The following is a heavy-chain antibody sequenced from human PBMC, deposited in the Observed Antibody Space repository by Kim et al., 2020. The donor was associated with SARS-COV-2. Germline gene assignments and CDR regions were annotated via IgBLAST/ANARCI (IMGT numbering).Heavy chain of an antibody. J-gene: IGHJ6*02. CDR3: AKWGQRVAVTPHYYGMDV. CDR1: GFTFSSYA. CDR2: ISGSGGST. D-gene: IGHD6-19*01. Sequence: GGSLRLSCAASGFTFSSYAMSWVRQAPGKGLEWVSAISGSGGSTYYADSVKGRFTISRDNSKNTLYLQMNSLRAGDTAVYYCAKWGQRVAVTPHYYGMDVWGQGTTVTVSS. V-gene: IGHV3-23*01.